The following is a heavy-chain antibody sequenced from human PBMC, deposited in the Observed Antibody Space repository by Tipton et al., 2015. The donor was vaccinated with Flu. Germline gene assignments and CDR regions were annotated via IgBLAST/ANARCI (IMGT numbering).Heavy chain of an antibody. CDR1: GYSISSGFY. D-gene: IGHD5-24*01. Sequence: TLSLTCTVSGYSISSGFYWGWLRQPPGKGLEWIGYIYHSGSTFYNPSLKSRVTISVDTSRNQFSLKLSSVTAADTAVYYCARGDGYNFDYWGQGTLVTVSS. CDR3: ARGDGYNFDY. J-gene: IGHJ4*02. CDR2: IYHSGST. V-gene: IGHV4-38-2*02.